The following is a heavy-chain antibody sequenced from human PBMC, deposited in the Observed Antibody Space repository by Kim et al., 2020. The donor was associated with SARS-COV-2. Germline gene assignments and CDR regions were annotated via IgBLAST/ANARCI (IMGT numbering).Heavy chain of an antibody. CDR2: NT. Sequence: NTHYAGSVRARYTISRDNAKNPLYLQMNSLRAEDTAVYYCARGSGWLLNYWGQGTLVTVSS. J-gene: IGHJ4*02. D-gene: IGHD3-22*01. CDR3: ARGSGWLLNY. V-gene: IGHV3-33*01.